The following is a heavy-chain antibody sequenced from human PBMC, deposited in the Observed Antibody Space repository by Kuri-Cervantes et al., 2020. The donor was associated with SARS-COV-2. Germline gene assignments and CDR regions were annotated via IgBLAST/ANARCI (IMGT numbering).Heavy chain of an antibody. CDR1: GGTFSSYA. D-gene: IGHD3-22*01. V-gene: IGHV1-69*10. CDR3: ARGYDSSGYWPPYYFDY. Sequence: KISCKASGGTFSSYAISWVRQAPGQGLEWMGGIIPILGIANYAQKFQGRVTITRDTSASTAYMELSSLRSEDTAVYYCARGYDSSGYWPPYYFDYWGQGTLVTVSS. J-gene: IGHJ4*02. CDR2: IIPILGIA.